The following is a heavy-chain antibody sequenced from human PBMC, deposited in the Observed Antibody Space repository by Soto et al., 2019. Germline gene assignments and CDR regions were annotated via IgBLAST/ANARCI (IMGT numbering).Heavy chain of an antibody. D-gene: IGHD5-12*01. V-gene: IGHV4-39*01. CDR1: GGSISSSSYY. Sequence: SETLSLTCTVSGGSISSSSYYWGWIRQPPGKGLEWIGSIYYSGSTYYNPSLKSRVTISVDTSKNQFSLKLSSVTAADTAVYYCASRVATDYYYYYMDVWGKGTTVTVSS. CDR2: IYYSGST. CDR3: ASRVATDYYYYYMDV. J-gene: IGHJ6*03.